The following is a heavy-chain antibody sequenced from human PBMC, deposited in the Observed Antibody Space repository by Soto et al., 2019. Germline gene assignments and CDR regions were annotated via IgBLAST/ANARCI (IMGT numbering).Heavy chain of an antibody. CDR3: AKVIGTGIYRGYVDY. Sequence: EVQLLESGGGLVQPGGSLRLSCVASGCTFTNNAMSWFRQAPGKGLEWVSLIGHITTTPHYPDSVRGRFTISRDTSRNPLYLQMNSLSAEDTAIYHCAKVIGTGIYRGYVDYWGQGTLVAVSS. CDR2: IGHITTTP. J-gene: IGHJ4*02. CDR1: GCTFTNNA. V-gene: IGHV3-23*01. D-gene: IGHD3-10*01.